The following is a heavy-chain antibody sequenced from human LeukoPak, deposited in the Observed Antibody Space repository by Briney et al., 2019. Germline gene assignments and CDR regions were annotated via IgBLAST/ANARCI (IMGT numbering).Heavy chain of an antibody. CDR1: GFTFSSYG. CDR2: IRYDGSYK. CDR3: AKDALIFGVVTYRYYFDY. J-gene: IGHJ4*02. D-gene: IGHD3-3*01. V-gene: IGHV3-30*02. Sequence: GGSLRLSCAASGFTFSSYGMHWVRQAPGKGLEWVAFIRYDGSYKYYADPVKGRFTISRDNSKNTLYLQMNSLRAEDTAVYYCAKDALIFGVVTYRYYFDYWGQGTLVTVSS.